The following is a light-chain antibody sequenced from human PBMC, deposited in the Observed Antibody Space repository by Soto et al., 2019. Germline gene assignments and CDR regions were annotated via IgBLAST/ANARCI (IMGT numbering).Light chain of an antibody. V-gene: IGKV3-15*01. J-gene: IGKJ4*01. CDR2: DAS. CDR1: QSVGDY. CDR3: QQYNSWPLT. Sequence: EIVLTQSPATLSLSPGERATLSCRASQSVGDYLAWCQQKPGQTPRLLIYDASIRATSGPANFSGSGSGTEFTLTIGSLQSEDFAVYYCQQYNSWPLTFGGGTKVDIK.